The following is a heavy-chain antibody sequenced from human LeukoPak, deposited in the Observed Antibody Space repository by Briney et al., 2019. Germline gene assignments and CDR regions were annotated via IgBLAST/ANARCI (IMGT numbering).Heavy chain of an antibody. CDR3: TTSQHSYGDDAY. J-gene: IGHJ4*02. CDR1: GFTFSNAW. D-gene: IGHD5-18*01. V-gene: IGHV3-15*01. CDR2: IKSKTDGGTT. Sequence: PGGSLRLSCAASGFTFSNAWMSWVRQAPGKGLEWVGRIKSKTDGGTTDYAAPVKGRFTISRDDSKNTLYLQMNRLKTEDTAVYYCTTSQHSYGDDAYWGQGTLVTVSS.